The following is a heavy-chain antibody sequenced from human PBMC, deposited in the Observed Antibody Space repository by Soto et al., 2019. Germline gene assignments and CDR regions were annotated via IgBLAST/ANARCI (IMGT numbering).Heavy chain of an antibody. CDR3: ASSYGSGYRAFDS. V-gene: IGHV1-69*02. Sequence: QVQLVQSGAEVKKPGSSVRVSCKASGDTFNFYSINWVRQAPGLGLEWMGRINPILSMSNYAQRFQGRVTMTADKSTSTAYMELRSLTSEDTAMYYCASSYGSGYRAFDSWGQGALVTVSS. CDR1: GDTFNFYS. D-gene: IGHD3-10*01. J-gene: IGHJ4*02. CDR2: INPILSMS.